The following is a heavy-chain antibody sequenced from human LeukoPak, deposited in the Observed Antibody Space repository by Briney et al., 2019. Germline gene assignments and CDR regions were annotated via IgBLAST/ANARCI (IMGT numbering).Heavy chain of an antibody. CDR3: AKDHYYGSGSYAFDI. CDR2: ISYDGSNK. CDR1: GFTFSSYG. J-gene: IGHJ3*02. V-gene: IGHV3-30*18. D-gene: IGHD3-10*01. Sequence: GGSLRLSCAASGFTFSSYGMHWVRQAPGKGLEWVAVISYDGSNKYYADSVKGRSTISRDNSKNTLYLQMNSLRAEDTAVYYCAKDHYYGSGSYAFDICGQGTIVTVSS.